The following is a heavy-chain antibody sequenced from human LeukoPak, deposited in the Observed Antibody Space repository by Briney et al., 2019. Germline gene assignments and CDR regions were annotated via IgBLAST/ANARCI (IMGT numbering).Heavy chain of an antibody. D-gene: IGHD3-22*01. CDR3: AKDRHYYDSSGYYYTYFDY. CDR2: ISSSSSYI. Sequence: GGSLRLSCAASGFTFSSYSMNWVRQAPGKGLEWVSSISSSSSYIYYADSVKGRFTISRDNSKNTLYLQMNSLRAEDTAVYYCAKDRHYYDSSGYYYTYFDYWGQGTLVTVSS. V-gene: IGHV3-21*01. CDR1: GFTFSSYS. J-gene: IGHJ4*02.